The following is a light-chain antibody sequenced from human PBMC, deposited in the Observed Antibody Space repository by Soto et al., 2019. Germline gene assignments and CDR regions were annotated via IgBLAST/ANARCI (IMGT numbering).Light chain of an antibody. Sequence: DIQLTQSPSFLSASVGDRVTITCRASQGIRNYLAWYQQKPGKAPKLLIYDASTLQSGVPSRFSGSGSGTEFTLTISSLEPEDFAVYYCQQRSNWPPITFGQGTRLEI. V-gene: IGKV1-9*01. CDR2: DAS. CDR1: QGIRNY. J-gene: IGKJ5*01. CDR3: QQRSNWPPIT.